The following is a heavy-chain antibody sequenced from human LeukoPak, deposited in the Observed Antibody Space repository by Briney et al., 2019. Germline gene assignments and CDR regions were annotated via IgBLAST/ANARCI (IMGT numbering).Heavy chain of an antibody. CDR2: MNPNSGNT. CDR1: GYTFTSYG. D-gene: IGHD3-22*01. CDR3: ARGYYYDSSGWGFDP. J-gene: IGHJ5*02. V-gene: IGHV1-8*02. Sequence: ASVKVSCKASGYTFTSYGISWVRQAPGQGLEWMGWMNPNSGNTGYAQKFQGRVTMTRNTSISTAYMELSSLRSEDTAVYYCARGYYYDSSGWGFDPWGQGTLVTVSS.